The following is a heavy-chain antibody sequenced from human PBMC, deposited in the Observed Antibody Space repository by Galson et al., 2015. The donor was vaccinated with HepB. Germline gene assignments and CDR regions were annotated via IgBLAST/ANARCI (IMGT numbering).Heavy chain of an antibody. J-gene: IGHJ4*02. CDR3: ARDNGGDIVVVPAAILTLDY. V-gene: IGHV1-18*01. CDR2: ISAYNGNT. Sequence: SCRASGYTFTSYGISWVRQAPGQGLEWMGWISAYNGNTNYAQKLQGRVTMTTDTSTSTAYMELRSLRSDDTAVYYCARDNGGDIVVVPAAILTLDYWGQGTLVTVSS. D-gene: IGHD2-2*02. CDR1: GYTFTSYG.